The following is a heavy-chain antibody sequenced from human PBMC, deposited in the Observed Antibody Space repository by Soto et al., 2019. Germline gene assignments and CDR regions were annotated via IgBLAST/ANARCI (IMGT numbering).Heavy chain of an antibody. D-gene: IGHD3-10*01. V-gene: IGHV1-58*01. CDR1: GFTFTSSA. CDR2: IVVGSGNT. J-gene: IGHJ6*02. CDR3: AADREIGEFTVYYYYYYGMDV. Sequence: ASVKVSCKASGFTFTSSAVQWVRQARGQRLEWIGWIVVGSGNTNYAQKFQERVTITRDMSTSTAYMELSSLRSEDTAVYYCAADREIGEFTVYYYYYYGMDVWGQGTTVTVSS.